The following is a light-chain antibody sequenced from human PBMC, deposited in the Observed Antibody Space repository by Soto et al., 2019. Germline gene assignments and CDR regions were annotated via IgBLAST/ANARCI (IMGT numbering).Light chain of an antibody. CDR3: QHYNDWPPGT. J-gene: IGKJ1*01. CDR2: GAS. V-gene: IGKV3D-15*01. Sequence: EIVFTQSPAILSVSPGERATLSCRASQSIGSDLAWYQQKAGQGPRLLIYGASTRATGIPATFSGSGSGTEFTLTISSLQSEDFAVYYCQHYNDWPPGTFGQGTKVDIK. CDR1: QSIGSD.